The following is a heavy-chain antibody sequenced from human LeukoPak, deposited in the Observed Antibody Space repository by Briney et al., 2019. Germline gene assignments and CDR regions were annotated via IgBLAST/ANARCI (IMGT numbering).Heavy chain of an antibody. J-gene: IGHJ5*02. CDR3: RMGRFDP. CDR2: IYSGGST. V-gene: IGHV3-66*01. Sequence: GGSLRLSCAASGFTVSSNYMSWVRQAPGKGLEWVSIIYSGGSTYYADSVKGRFTIFRDSAKNTLYLRMNSLGPEDTAVYYCRMGRFDPWGQGTLVTVSS. CDR1: GFTVSSNY. D-gene: IGHD2-15*01.